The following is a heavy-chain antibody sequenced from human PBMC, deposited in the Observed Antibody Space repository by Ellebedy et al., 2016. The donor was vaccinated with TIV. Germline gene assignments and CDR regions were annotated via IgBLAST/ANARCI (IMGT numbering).Heavy chain of an antibody. Sequence: GESLKISCAASGFMFSSYAMSWVRQAPGKGLEWVSVFSGSGGSTYYADSVKGRFTISRDNSKNTLYLQMNSLRAEDTAVYYCAKGRSGSSTSCSNYWGQGTLVTVSS. J-gene: IGHJ4*02. CDR1: GFMFSSYA. CDR3: AKGRSGSSTSCSNY. D-gene: IGHD2-2*01. CDR2: FSGSGGST. V-gene: IGHV3-23*01.